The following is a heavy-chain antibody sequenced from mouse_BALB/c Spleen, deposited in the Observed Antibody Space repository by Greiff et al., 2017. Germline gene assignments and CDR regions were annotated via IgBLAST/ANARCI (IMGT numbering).Heavy chain of an antibody. J-gene: IGHJ4*01. CDR1: GFTFNTYA. V-gene: IGHV10-1*02. Sequence: EVHLVESGGGLVQPKGSLKLSCAASGFTFNTYAMNWVRQAPGKGLEWVARIRSKSNNYATYYADSVKDRFTISRDDSQSMLYLQMNNLKTEDTAMYYCVRRDAMDYWGQGTSVTVSS. CDR2: IRSKSNNYAT. CDR3: VRRDAMDY.